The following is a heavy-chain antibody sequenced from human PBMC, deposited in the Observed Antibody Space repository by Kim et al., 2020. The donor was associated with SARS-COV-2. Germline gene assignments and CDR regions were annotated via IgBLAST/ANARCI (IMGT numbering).Heavy chain of an antibody. Sequence: YAASVRGRFTISRDDSKNTAYLQMNSLKTEDTAIYYCTVGYGYSPYHYDYWGQGILVTVSS. CDR3: TVGYGYSPYHYDY. D-gene: IGHD5-18*01. J-gene: IGHJ4*02. V-gene: IGHV3-73*01.